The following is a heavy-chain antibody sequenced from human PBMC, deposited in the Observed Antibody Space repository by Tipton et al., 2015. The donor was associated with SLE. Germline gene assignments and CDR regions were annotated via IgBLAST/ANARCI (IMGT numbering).Heavy chain of an antibody. Sequence: TLSLTCTVSGDSMSSGSFYWSWIRQPAGKGLEWIGHIYSNGNTNYNPSLKSRVTMSVDTSKNQFSLKVSSVTAADTAVYYCARGGGLVAFDIWGQGTMVTVSS. D-gene: IGHD6-6*01. V-gene: IGHV4-61*09. CDR2: IYSNGNT. J-gene: IGHJ3*02. CDR1: GDSMSSGSFY. CDR3: ARGGGLVAFDI.